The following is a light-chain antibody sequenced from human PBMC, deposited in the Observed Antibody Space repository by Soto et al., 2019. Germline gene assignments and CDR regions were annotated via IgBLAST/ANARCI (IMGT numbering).Light chain of an antibody. CDR1: QSVGRT. Sequence: EIVMTQSPATLSVSPGERATLFCRASQSVGRTLAWYQQKPGQSPRLLVYGASTRANGTPARFSGSGSGTEFTLTISSLQSDDVAVYYCQQYNQWPPYTFGQGTNVEIK. CDR3: QQYNQWPPYT. CDR2: GAS. J-gene: IGKJ2*01. V-gene: IGKV3-15*01.